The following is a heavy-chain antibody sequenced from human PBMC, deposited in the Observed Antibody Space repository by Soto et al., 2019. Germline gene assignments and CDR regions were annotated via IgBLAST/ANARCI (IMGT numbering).Heavy chain of an antibody. J-gene: IGHJ6*02. Sequence: GGSLRLSCAASGFTFSSYGMHWVRQAPGKGLEWVAVIWYDGSNKYYADSVKGRFTISRDNSKNTLYLQMNSLRAEDTAVYYCARDIVVVVAAPRDYYGMDVWGQGTTVTVSS. CDR3: ARDIVVVVAAPRDYYGMDV. CDR1: GFTFSSYG. D-gene: IGHD2-15*01. CDR2: IWYDGSNK. V-gene: IGHV3-33*01.